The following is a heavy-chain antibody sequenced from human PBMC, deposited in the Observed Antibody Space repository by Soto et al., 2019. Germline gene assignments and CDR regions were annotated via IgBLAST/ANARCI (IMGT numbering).Heavy chain of an antibody. CDR3: ARGYHYYDSSGYDKWDAFDI. J-gene: IGHJ3*02. CDR2: ISSSSSYI. D-gene: IGHD3-22*01. Sequence: PGGSLRLSCAASGFTFSSYSMNWVRQAPGKGLEWVSSISSSSSYIYYADSVKGRFTISRDNAKNSLHLQMNSLRAEDTAVYYCARGYHYYDSSGYDKWDAFDIWGQGTMVTVSS. V-gene: IGHV3-21*01. CDR1: GFTFSSYS.